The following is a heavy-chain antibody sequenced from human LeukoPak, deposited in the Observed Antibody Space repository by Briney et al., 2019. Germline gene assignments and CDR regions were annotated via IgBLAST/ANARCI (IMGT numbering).Heavy chain of an antibody. V-gene: IGHV3-23*01. CDR3: ATDPSGSYTGFDY. D-gene: IGHD1-26*01. CDR2: ISGSGGST. J-gene: IGHJ4*02. Sequence: GGSLRLSCAASGFTFSSYAMSWVRQGPGKGLEWVSAISGSGGSTYYADSVKGRFTISRDNSKNPLYLQMNSLRAEDTAVYYCATDPSGSYTGFDYWGQGTLVTVSS. CDR1: GFTFSSYA.